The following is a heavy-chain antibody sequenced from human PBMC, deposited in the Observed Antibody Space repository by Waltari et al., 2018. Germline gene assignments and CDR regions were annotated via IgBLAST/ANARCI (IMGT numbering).Heavy chain of an antibody. CDR3: ARDRVYYDSSGYYYENAFDI. CDR1: GYTFTSYG. D-gene: IGHD3-22*01. CDR2: ISAYNGNT. V-gene: IGHV1-18*01. Sequence: QVQLVQSGAEVKKPGASVKVSCKASGYTFTSYGISGVRQAPGQGLEWMGCISAYNGNTNYAQKLQGRVTMTTDTSTSTAYMELRSLRSDDTAMYYCARDRVYYDSSGYYYENAFDIWGQGTMVTVSS. J-gene: IGHJ3*02.